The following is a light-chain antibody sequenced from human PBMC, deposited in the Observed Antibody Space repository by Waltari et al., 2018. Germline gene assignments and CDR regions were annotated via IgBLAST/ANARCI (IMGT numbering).Light chain of an antibody. CDR1: SDIHAGHFN. CDR3: MFWPSNVWV. CDR2: YNSDSEK. V-gene: IGLV5-37*01. Sequence: QPVLTQPPSSSASPGESARLTCTLPSDIHAGHFNIYWYQQKPGSPPRFLLYYNSDSEKAQGSGVPSRFSGSKDASANAGILLISGLQSEDEADYYCMFWPSNVWVFGGGTKLTVL. J-gene: IGLJ3*02.